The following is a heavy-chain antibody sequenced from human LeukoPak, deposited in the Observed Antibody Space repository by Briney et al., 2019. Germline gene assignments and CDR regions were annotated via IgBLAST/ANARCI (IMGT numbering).Heavy chain of an antibody. D-gene: IGHD6-19*01. Sequence: GGSLRLSCAASGFTFSSYAMHWVRQAPGKGLEWVAVISYDGSNKYYADSVKGRFTISRDNSKNTLYLQMNSLRAEDTAVYYCAKEPASSGWFDPWGQGTLVAVSS. V-gene: IGHV3-30-3*01. CDR1: GFTFSSYA. CDR2: ISYDGSNK. J-gene: IGHJ5*02. CDR3: AKEPASSGWFDP.